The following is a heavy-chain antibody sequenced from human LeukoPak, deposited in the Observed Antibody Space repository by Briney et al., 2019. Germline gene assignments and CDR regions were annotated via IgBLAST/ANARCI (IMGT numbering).Heavy chain of an antibody. J-gene: IGHJ4*02. CDR2: INPNRGGI. CDR3: ARIYGSGWHYYFDY. CDR1: GYTFTAFY. Sequence: ASVKVSCKASGYTFTAFYIHWVRQAPGQGLEWMGWINPNRGGIKYSQNFQGRVTMTRDTSISTAYMELSRLRSDDTAVYYCARIYGSGWHYYFDYWGQGTLVTVSS. V-gene: IGHV1-2*02. D-gene: IGHD6-19*01.